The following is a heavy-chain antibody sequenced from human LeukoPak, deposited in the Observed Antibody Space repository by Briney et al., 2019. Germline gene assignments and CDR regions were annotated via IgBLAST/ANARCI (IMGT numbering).Heavy chain of an antibody. V-gene: IGHV4-59*01. D-gene: IGHD5-18*01. CDR3: ARGPLQLMRGFSYGYPFDY. CDR2: IYYSGST. Sequence: PSETLSLTCTVSGGSISSYYWSWPRQPPGKGLEWIGYIYYSGSTNYNPSLKSRVTISADTSKSQFSLKLSSVTAADTAVYYCARGPLQLMRGFSYGYPFDYWGQGTLVTVSS. CDR1: GGSISSYY. J-gene: IGHJ4*02.